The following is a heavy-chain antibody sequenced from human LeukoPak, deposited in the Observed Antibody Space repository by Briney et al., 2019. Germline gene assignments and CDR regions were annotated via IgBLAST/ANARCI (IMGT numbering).Heavy chain of an antibody. CDR1: GFTFDDYA. V-gene: IGHV3-9*01. D-gene: IGHD2-21*01. CDR2: ISWNSGSI. Sequence: GGSLRLSCAASGFTFDDYAMHWVRQAPGKGLEWVSGISWNSGSIGYADSVKGRFTISRDNAKNSLYLQMNSLRAEDTALYYCAKAPSEHGPYFDYWGQGTLVTVSS. CDR3: AKAPSEHGPYFDY. J-gene: IGHJ4*02.